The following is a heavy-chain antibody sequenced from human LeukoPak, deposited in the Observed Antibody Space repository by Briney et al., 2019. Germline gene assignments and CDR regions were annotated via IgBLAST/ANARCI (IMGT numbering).Heavy chain of an antibody. V-gene: IGHV3-21*01. CDR1: GFTFSSYL. D-gene: IGHD2-8*02. CDR2: ISSSSSYI. Sequence: GGSLRLSCAASGFTFSSYLMSWVRQAPGKGLEWVSSISSSSSYIYYADSVKGRFTISRDNAKNSLYLQMNSLRAEDTAVYYCARDGYCTGGVCYRKVDYWRQGTLVTVSS. J-gene: IGHJ4*02. CDR3: ARDGYCTGGVCYRKVDY.